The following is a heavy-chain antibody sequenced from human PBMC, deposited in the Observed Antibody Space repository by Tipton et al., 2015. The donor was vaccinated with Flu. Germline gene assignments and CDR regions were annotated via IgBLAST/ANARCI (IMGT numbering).Heavy chain of an antibody. CDR2: IYNGGRT. CDR1: GGSVSSDY. D-gene: IGHD4-23*01. Sequence: GLVKPSETLSIICSVSGGSVSSDYWSWIRQPPGKGPEWIGYIYNGGRTNYNPSFKSRATISVDTSRNQFSLKLRSVTAADTAVFYCARHESYGAKEFDYWGQGTLVTVSS. CDR3: ARHESYGAKEFDY. V-gene: IGHV4-59*08. J-gene: IGHJ4*02.